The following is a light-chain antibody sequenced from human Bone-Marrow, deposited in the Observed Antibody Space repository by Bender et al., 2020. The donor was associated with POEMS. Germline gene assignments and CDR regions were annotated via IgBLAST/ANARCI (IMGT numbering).Light chain of an antibody. CDR3: AVWDDSLNGWV. V-gene: IGLV1-44*01. CDR1: SSSIGAHA. CDR2: SSH. Sequence: QSVLTQPPSVSGAPGQRVTISCAGSSSSIGAHAVNWYQHLPGTAPKLLIYSSHRRPSEVPDRFSGSRSGTSASLAISGLQSDDEADYYCAVWDDSLNGWVFGGGTKLTVL. J-gene: IGLJ3*02.